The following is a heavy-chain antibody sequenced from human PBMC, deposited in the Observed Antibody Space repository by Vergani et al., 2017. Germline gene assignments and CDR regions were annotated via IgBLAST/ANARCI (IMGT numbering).Heavy chain of an antibody. V-gene: IGHV4-59*01. CDR3: ARGWAARTYNWFDP. CDR2: IYYSGST. CDR1: GGSISSYY. D-gene: IGHD6-6*01. J-gene: IGHJ5*02. Sequence: QVQLQESGPGLVKPSETLSLTCTVSGGSISSYYWSWIRQPPGKGLEWIGYIYYSGSTNYNPPLKSRVTISVDTSKNQFSLKLSSVTAADTAVYYCARGWAARTYNWFDPWGQGTLVTVSS.